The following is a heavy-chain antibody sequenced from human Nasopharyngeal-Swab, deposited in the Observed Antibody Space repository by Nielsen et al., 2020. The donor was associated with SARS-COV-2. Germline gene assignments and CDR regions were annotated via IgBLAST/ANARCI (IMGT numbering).Heavy chain of an antibody. D-gene: IGHD4-17*01. CDR2: ISSSGSTI. Sequence: SCAASGFTFSDYYMSWIRQAPGKGLECVSYISSSGSTIYYADSVRGRFTISRDNAKNSLYLQMNSLRAEDKAVYYCAREGDYGDYLVDYWGQGTLVTVSS. CDR1: GFTFSDYY. V-gene: IGHV3-11*01. CDR3: AREGDYGDYLVDY. J-gene: IGHJ4*02.